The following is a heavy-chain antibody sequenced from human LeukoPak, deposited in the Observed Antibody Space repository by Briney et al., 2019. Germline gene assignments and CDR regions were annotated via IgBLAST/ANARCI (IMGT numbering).Heavy chain of an antibody. CDR3: ATEAGGWDKGGFDF. Sequence: GGSLRLSCAASGFTFSSYGMHWVRQAPGKGLEWVAVISYDGSNQYYADSVQGRFTISRDNSKNTLYLQMNSLRADDTAIYYCATEAGGWDKGGFDFWGQGTLVTVSS. CDR1: GFTFSSYG. J-gene: IGHJ4*02. D-gene: IGHD6-19*01. V-gene: IGHV3-30*03. CDR2: ISYDGSNQ.